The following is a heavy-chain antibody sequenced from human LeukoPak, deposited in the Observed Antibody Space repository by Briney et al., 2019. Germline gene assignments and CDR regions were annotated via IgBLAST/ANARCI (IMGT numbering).Heavy chain of an antibody. J-gene: IGHJ4*02. D-gene: IGHD5-24*01. CDR2: IYPGDSDT. V-gene: IGHV5-51*01. CDR1: GYSFTSYW. CDR3: ARRIYARDGYVYYFDY. Sequence: GESLKISCKGSGYSFTSYWIGWVRQTPGKGLEWMGIIYPGDSDTRYSPSFQGQVTISADKSISTAYLQWSSLKASDTAMYYCARRIYARDGYVYYFDYWGQGTLVTVSS.